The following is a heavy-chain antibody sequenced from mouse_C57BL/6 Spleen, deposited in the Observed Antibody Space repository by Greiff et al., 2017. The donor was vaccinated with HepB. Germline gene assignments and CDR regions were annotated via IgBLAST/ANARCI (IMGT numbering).Heavy chain of an antibody. CDR2: ISSGGDYI. Sequence: SLEWVAYISSGGDYIYYADTVKGRFTISRDNARNTLYLQMSSLKSEDTAMYYCTRVPIYYYGSSHGYFDYWGQGTTLTVSS. CDR3: TRVPIYYYGSSHGYFDY. V-gene: IGHV5-9-1*02. J-gene: IGHJ2*01. D-gene: IGHD1-1*01.